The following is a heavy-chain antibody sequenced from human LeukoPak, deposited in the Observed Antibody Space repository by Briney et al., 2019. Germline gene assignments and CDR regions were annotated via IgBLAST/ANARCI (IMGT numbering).Heavy chain of an antibody. D-gene: IGHD6-13*01. Sequence: PGGSLRLSCAASGFTFSSYAMSWVRQAPGKGLEWVSAISGSGGSTYYADSVKGRSTISRDNAKNSLYLQMNSLRAEDTAVYYCARDLSIAAAGTRRATPVDYWGQGTLVTVSS. CDR1: GFTFSSYA. J-gene: IGHJ4*02. V-gene: IGHV3-23*01. CDR3: ARDLSIAAAGTRRATPVDY. CDR2: ISGSGGST.